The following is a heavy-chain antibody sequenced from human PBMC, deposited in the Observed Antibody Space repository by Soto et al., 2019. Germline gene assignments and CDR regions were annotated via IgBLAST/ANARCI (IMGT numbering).Heavy chain of an antibody. CDR1: GFTLSSYA. V-gene: IGHV3-30-3*01. CDR2: ISYDGSNK. Sequence: GGSLRLSCAASGFTLSSYAMHWVRQAPGKGLEWVAVISYDGSNKYYADSVKGRFTISRDNSKNTLYLQMNSLRAEDTAVYYCARGIPDSSGWYYYYYYYGMDVWGQGTTVTVSS. D-gene: IGHD6-19*01. CDR3: ARGIPDSSGWYYYYYYYGMDV. J-gene: IGHJ6*02.